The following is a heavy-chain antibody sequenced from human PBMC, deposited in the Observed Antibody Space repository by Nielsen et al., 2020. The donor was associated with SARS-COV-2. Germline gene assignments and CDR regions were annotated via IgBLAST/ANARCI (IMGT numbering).Heavy chain of an antibody. V-gene: IGHV1-18*01. CDR1: GYTFSNYG. CDR3: ARDPNKHYDFWRGMPYFDS. J-gene: IGHJ4*02. D-gene: IGHD3-3*01. CDR2: ISVYNGNT. Sequence: ASVKVSCKASGYTFSNYGISWVRQAPGQGLEWMGRISVYNGNTKYAQKFQGRVTMTRDTSTSTVYMEVSNLKSEDTAVYYCARDPNKHYDFWRGMPYFDSWGQGTLVTVSS.